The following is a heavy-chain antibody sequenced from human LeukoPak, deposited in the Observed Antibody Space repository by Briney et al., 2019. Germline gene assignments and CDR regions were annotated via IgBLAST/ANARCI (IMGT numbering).Heavy chain of an antibody. J-gene: IGHJ3*02. CDR1: GGTFSNYG. Sequence: SVKVSCKASGGTFSNYGISWVRQAPGQGLEWMGGIIPILGTANYAQNFQGRVTITSDESTRTVYMELSSLGSEDTAVYYCARDLAPATEWNYADAFDIWGQGTMVTVSS. CDR2: IIPILGTA. CDR3: ARDLAPATEWNYADAFDI. V-gene: IGHV1-69*13. D-gene: IGHD1-7*01.